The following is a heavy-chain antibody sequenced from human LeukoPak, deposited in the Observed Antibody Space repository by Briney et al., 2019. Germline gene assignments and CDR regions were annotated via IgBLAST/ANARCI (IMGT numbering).Heavy chain of an antibody. CDR3: ARDTAVAGTGAVDY. D-gene: IGHD6-19*01. V-gene: IGHV3-21*01. CDR1: GFTFSSYS. J-gene: IGHJ4*02. Sequence: GGSLRLSCAASGFTFSSYSMNWVRQAPGKGLEWVSSISSSSSHIYYADSVKGRFTISRDNAKNSLYLQMNSLRAEDTAVYYCARDTAVAGTGAVDYWGQGTLVTVPS. CDR2: ISSSSSHI.